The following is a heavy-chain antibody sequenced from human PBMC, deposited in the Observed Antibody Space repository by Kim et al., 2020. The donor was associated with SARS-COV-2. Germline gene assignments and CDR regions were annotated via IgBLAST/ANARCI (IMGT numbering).Heavy chain of an antibody. Sequence: SETLSLTCTVSGDSISSTSYYWGWIRQPPGKGLEWIGTISYSGSTYYNPSLKSRVTISVDTSKNQFSLKVRSVTAADTAVYYCARLNRLAGRWFDPWGQGTLVTVSS. CDR3: ARLNRLAGRWFDP. D-gene: IGHD3-9*01. V-gene: IGHV4-39*01. CDR2: ISYSGST. J-gene: IGHJ5*02. CDR1: GDSISSTSYY.